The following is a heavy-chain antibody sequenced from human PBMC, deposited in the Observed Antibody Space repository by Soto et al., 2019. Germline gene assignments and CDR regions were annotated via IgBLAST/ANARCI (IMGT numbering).Heavy chain of an antibody. CDR2: ISSDGSSY. D-gene: IGHD1-26*01. Sequence: QVQLLESGGGVVQPGRSLRLSCVASGFTLTNNGMHWVRQAPGQGLEWVAVISSDGSSYYYGDSVRGRFTISRDTSKNTLFLEMNSPTTADTAVYYCGKDRGLAESGTWSHYYYGMDVWGQGTSVTVS. CDR1: GFTLTNNG. J-gene: IGHJ6*02. V-gene: IGHV3-30*18. CDR3: GKDRGLAESGTWSHYYYGMDV.